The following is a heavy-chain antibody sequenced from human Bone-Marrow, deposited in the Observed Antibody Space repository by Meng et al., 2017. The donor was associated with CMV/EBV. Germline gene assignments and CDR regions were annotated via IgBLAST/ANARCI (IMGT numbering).Heavy chain of an antibody. J-gene: IGHJ4*02. Sequence: VELQQWGAGLLKFSETLSLTCGVSGGSLSGYYWNWIRQAPGKGLEWIGEINYRGTTNYDPSLKSRVTISIDMSNNQFSLKLTSVTAGDTAVYYCARGDISDYDSTGYLYWGQGTLVTVSS. CDR3: ARGDISDYDSTGYLY. CDR2: INYRGTT. V-gene: IGHV4-34*01. D-gene: IGHD3-22*01. CDR1: GGSLSGYY.